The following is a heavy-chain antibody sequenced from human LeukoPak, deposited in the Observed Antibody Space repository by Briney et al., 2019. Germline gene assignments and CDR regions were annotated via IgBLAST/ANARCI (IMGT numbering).Heavy chain of an antibody. CDR2: IKSKTDGGTT. D-gene: IGHD6-19*01. CDR1: GFTFSNAW. J-gene: IGHJ4*02. CDR3: TSEYSSGWLFDY. Sequence: TTGGSLRLSCAASGFTFSNAWMSWVRQAPGKGLEWVGRIKSKTDGGTTDYAAPVKGRFTISRDDSKNTLYLQMNSLKTEDTAVYYCTSEYSSGWLFDYWDQGTLVTVSS. V-gene: IGHV3-15*01.